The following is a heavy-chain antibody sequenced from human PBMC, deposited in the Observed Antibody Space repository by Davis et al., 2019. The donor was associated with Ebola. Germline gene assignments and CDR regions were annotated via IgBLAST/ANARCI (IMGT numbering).Heavy chain of an antibody. V-gene: IGHV4-59*01. D-gene: IGHD3-3*01. J-gene: IGHJ6*02. CDR1: GGSISSYY. CDR2: IYYSGST. Sequence: SETLSLTCTVSGGSISSYYWSWIRQPPGKGLEWIGYIYYSGSTNYNPSLKSRVTISVDTSKNQFSLKLSSVTAADTAVYYCAGTPYYDFWSGHYWYYGMDVWGQGTTVTVSS. CDR3: AGTPYYDFWSGHYWYYGMDV.